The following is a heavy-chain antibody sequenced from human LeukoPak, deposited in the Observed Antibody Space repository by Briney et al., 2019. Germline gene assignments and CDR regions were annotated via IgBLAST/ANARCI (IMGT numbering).Heavy chain of an antibody. CDR3: ARGQLRGAYMDY. Sequence: SETLSLTCTVSGGSISSYHWSWIRQSPGRGLEWVGYILNSESTKYNPSLKSRVTISIDTSKNQVSLKVRSVTAADTAVYYCARGQLRGAYMDYWGQGTLVTVSS. J-gene: IGHJ4*02. V-gene: IGHV4-59*01. D-gene: IGHD2-2*01. CDR1: GGSISSYH. CDR2: ILNSEST.